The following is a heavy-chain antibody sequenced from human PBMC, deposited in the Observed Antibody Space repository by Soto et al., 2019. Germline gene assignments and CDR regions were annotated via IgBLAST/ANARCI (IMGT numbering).Heavy chain of an antibody. CDR2: IVVGSGNT. J-gene: IGHJ4*02. V-gene: IGHV1-58*01. CDR3: AADRDCSGGSCYDLGYFDY. D-gene: IGHD2-15*01. Sequence: SVKVSCKASGFTFTSSAVQWVRQARGQRLEWIGWIVVGSGNTNYAQKLQERVTITRDMSTSTAYMELSSLRSEDTAVYYCAADRDCSGGSCYDLGYFDYWGQGTLVTVSS. CDR1: GFTFTSSA.